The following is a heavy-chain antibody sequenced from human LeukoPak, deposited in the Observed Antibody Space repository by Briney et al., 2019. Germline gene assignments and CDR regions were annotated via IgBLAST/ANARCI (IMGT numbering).Heavy chain of an antibody. CDR1: GFTFRKFD. J-gene: IGHJ5*02. Sequence: GGSLRLSCAASGFTFRKFDMNWVRQATGKGLEWVSGISSSGDTFYQDSVKGRFTISRENGENSLFPQLNSLRTGDTAVYYCVRALYNSGQFDPWGQGTLVTVSS. V-gene: IGHV3-13*04. D-gene: IGHD5-12*01. CDR3: VRALYNSGQFDP. CDR2: ISSSGDT.